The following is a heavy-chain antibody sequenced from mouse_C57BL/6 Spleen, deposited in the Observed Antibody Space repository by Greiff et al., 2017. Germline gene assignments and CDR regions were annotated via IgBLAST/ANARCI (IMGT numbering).Heavy chain of an antibody. CDR3: ARSRDYGSSPYWDFGV. CDR2: IDPSDSYT. CDR1: GYTFTSYW. Sequence: QVQLQQPGAELVMPGASVKLSCKASGYTFTSYWMHWVKQRPGQGLEWIGEIDPSDSYTNYNEKFKGKSTLTVDKSSSTAYMQLSSLTSEDSAVYYCARSRDYGSSPYWDFGVWGTGTTVTVSS. J-gene: IGHJ1*03. D-gene: IGHD1-1*01. V-gene: IGHV1-69*01.